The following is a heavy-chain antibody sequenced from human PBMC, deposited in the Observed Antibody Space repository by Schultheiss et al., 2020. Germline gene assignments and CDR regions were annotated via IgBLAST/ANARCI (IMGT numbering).Heavy chain of an antibody. D-gene: IGHD6-19*01. J-gene: IGHJ6*02. Sequence: GESLKISCAASGFTFSNAWMNWVRQAPGKGLEWVGRIKSKTDGGTTDYAAPVKGRFTISRDDSKNSLYLQMNSLKTEDTAVYYCARHKQWHYGMDVWGQGTTVTVSS. V-gene: IGHV3-15*07. CDR2: IKSKTDGGTT. CDR1: GFTFSNAW. CDR3: ARHKQWHYGMDV.